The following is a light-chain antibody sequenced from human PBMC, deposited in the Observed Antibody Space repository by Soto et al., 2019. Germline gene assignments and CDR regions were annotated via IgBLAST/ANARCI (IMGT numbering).Light chain of an antibody. CDR3: QQLFDSPIT. CDR1: QGIRND. V-gene: IGKV1-17*01. CDR2: AAS. J-gene: IGKJ5*01. Sequence: DIQMTQSPSSLSASVGDRVTITCRASQGIRNDLAWYQVKPGKAPKLLIYAASTLESGVPSRFSATVSGTEFSLTITSLQPEDFATYYCQQLFDSPITFGQGTRLEI.